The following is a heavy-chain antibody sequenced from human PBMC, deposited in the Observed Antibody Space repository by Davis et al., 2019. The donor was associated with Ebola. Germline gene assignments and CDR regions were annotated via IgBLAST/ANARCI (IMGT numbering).Heavy chain of an antibody. CDR2: INPTSGTT. CDR1: GGTFSSFA. D-gene: IGHD1-26*01. J-gene: IGHJ4*02. Sequence: ASVKVSCKSSGGTFSSFAVGWVRQAPGQGLEWMGIINPTSGTTTYAQKFQGRVSMTRDKPTSTVYMDLSSLRSEDTAVYYCARGSGATADHRGQTLESSFDYWGQGTLVTVSS. CDR3: ARGSGATADHRGQTLESSFDY. V-gene: IGHV1-46*01.